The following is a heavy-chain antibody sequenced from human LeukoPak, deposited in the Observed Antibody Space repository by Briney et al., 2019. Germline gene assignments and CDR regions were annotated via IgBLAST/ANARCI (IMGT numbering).Heavy chain of an antibody. Sequence: PGGSLRLSCAASGFTFSDYYMSWIRQAPGKGLEWVSYISSSGSTIYYADSVKGRFTISRDNAKNSLYLQMNSLRAEDTAVYYCARDTPSPHTVVNDYWGQGTLVTVSS. CDR3: ARDTPSPHTVVNDY. V-gene: IGHV3-11*01. CDR2: ISSSGSTI. J-gene: IGHJ4*02. CDR1: GFTFSDYY. D-gene: IGHD4-23*01.